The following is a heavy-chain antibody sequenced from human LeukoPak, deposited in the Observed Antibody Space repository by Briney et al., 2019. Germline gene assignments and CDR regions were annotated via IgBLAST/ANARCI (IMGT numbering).Heavy chain of an antibody. Sequence: SETLSPTCTVSGGSISSYYWSWIRQPAGKGLEWIGRIYTSGSTNYNPSLKSRVTMSVDTSKNQFSLKLSSVTAADTAVYYCARDSYNNYSYYYYYMDVWGKGTTVTVSS. J-gene: IGHJ6*03. D-gene: IGHD4-11*01. V-gene: IGHV4-4*07. CDR3: ARDSYNNYSYYYYYMDV. CDR1: GGSISSYY. CDR2: IYTSGST.